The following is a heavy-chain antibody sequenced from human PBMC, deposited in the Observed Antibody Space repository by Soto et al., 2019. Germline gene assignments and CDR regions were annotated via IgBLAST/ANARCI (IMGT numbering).Heavy chain of an antibody. V-gene: IGHV4-59*01. D-gene: IGHD3-10*01. CDR3: ARASYGDDAFDI. CDR2: IYYSGST. CDR1: GGSISSYY. Sequence: PSETLSLTCTVSGGSISSYYWSWIRHPPGKGLEWIGYIYYSGSTNYNPSLKSRVTISVDTSKNQFSLKLSSVTAADTAVYYCARASYGDDAFDIWGQGTMVTVSS. J-gene: IGHJ3*02.